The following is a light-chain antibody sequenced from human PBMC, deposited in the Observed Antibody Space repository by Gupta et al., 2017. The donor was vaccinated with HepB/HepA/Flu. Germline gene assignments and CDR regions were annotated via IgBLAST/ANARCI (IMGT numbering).Light chain of an antibody. CDR1: KLGDKY. CDR2: QDN. Sequence: SYELTQPPSVSVSPGQTASITCSGDKLGDKYVCWYQQKPGQSPVLAIYQDNKRPSGIPERFSGSNSGNTATLTISGTQAMDEDDYFCQAWDSGFVVFGGGTKLTVL. J-gene: IGLJ2*01. CDR3: QAWDSGFVV. V-gene: IGLV3-1*01.